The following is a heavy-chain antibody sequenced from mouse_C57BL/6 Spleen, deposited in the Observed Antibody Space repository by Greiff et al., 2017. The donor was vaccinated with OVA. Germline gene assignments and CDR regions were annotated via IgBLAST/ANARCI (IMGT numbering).Heavy chain of an antibody. CDR1: GFTFSSYA. CDR2: ISDGGSYT. J-gene: IGHJ4*01. CDR3: ARTNYYYGSHYAMDY. V-gene: IGHV5-4*01. D-gene: IGHD1-1*01. Sequence: EVQLVESGGGLVKPGGSLKLSCAASGFTFSSYAMSWVRQTPEKRLEWVATISDGGSYTYYPDNVKGRFTISRDNAKHNLYLQMSHLKSEDTAMYYCARTNYYYGSHYAMDYWGQGTSVTVSS.